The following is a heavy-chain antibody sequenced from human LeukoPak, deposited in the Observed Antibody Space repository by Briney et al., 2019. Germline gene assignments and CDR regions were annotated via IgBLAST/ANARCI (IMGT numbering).Heavy chain of an antibody. CDR3: ARVIGWELLSYYYYMDV. V-gene: IGHV4-59*12. Sequence: SETLSLTCTISGGSISSYYWSWIRQPPGKGLEWIGYIYYSGITNYNPSLKSRITISVDTSKNQFSLKLSSVTAADTAVYYCARVIGWELLSYYYYMDVWGKGTTVTVSS. J-gene: IGHJ6*03. D-gene: IGHD1-26*01. CDR2: IYYSGIT. CDR1: GGSISSYY.